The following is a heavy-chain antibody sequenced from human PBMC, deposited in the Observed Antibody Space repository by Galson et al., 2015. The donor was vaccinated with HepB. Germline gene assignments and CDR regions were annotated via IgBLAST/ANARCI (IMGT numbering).Heavy chain of an antibody. CDR2: INPNSGGT. CDR1: GYTFTSYD. J-gene: IGHJ4*02. V-gene: IGHV1-2*02. Sequence: SVKVSCKASGYTFTSYDINWVRQAPGQGLEWMGWINPNSGGTNYAQKFQGRVTMTRDTSISTAYMELSRLRSDDTAVYYCALLPAGYCSGGSCYPDYYDSSGPRYYWGQGTLVTVSS. CDR3: ALLPAGYCSGGSCYPDYYDSSGPRYY. D-gene: IGHD2-15*01.